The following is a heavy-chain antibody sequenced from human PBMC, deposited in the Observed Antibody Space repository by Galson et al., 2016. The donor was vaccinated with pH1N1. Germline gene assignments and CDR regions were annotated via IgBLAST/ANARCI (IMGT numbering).Heavy chain of an antibody. V-gene: IGHV1-18*01. J-gene: IGHJ4*02. Sequence: SVKVSCKASGYTFTNYGITWVRQAPGQELEWMAWMSAYNGNTNYAQKFQGRVTMATDTSTNTAYMELRNLTSDDTAVYYCARDVRISLWLPDFWGQGTLVTVSS. CDR1: GYTFTNYG. CDR2: MSAYNGNT. D-gene: IGHD5-18*01. CDR3: ARDVRISLWLPDF.